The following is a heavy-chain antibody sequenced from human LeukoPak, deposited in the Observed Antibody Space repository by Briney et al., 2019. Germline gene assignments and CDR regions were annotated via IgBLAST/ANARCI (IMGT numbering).Heavy chain of an antibody. CDR2: IWYDGSNK. CDR3: AKGGRASDSSAPGGYFDY. D-gene: IGHD3-22*01. V-gene: IGHV3-33*06. J-gene: IGHJ4*02. Sequence: GRSLRLSCAASGFTFSSYGVHWVRQAPGKGLEWVAVIWYDGSNKYYADSVKGRFTISRDNSKNTLYLQMNSLRAEDTAVYYCAKGGRASDSSAPGGYFDYWGQGTLVTVSS. CDR1: GFTFSSYG.